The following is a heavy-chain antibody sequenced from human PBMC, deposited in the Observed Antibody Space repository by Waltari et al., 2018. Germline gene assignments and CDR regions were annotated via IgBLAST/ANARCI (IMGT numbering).Heavy chain of an antibody. D-gene: IGHD3-3*01. Sequence: EVQLAESGGGLVQPGGSLRLSCVASGFTFSNFEMHWVRQAPGKGLGWVSYISGSGSTIYFADSVKGRFTISRDNAKNSLYLQMNSLRAEDTAVYYCARSGGEWLSPYYYYYGMDVWGQGTTVTVSS. CDR1: GFTFSNFE. J-gene: IGHJ6*02. CDR2: ISGSGSTI. CDR3: ARSGGEWLSPYYYYYGMDV. V-gene: IGHV3-48*03.